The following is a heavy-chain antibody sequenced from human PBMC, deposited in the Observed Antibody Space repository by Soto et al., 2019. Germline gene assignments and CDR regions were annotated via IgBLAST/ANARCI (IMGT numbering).Heavy chain of an antibody. CDR2: IYPGDSDT. J-gene: IGHJ4*02. Sequence: PGESLKISCNASEDSFTNYWIGWGRQMPGRGLEWMGIIYPGDSDTRYSPSFEGQVTFSVDKTINTAYLHLSTLKASDTAMFYCVRRRGYSSSGAFDYWAQGTLVTVS. V-gene: IGHV5-51*01. CDR1: EDSFTNYW. CDR3: VRRRGYSSSGAFDY. D-gene: IGHD6-6*01.